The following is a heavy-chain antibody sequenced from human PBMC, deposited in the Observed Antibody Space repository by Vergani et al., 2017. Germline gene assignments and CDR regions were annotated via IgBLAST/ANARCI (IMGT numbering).Heavy chain of an antibody. CDR2: IYTSGST. CDR1: GGSISSGDHC. D-gene: IGHD2-2*01. J-gene: IGHJ4*02. V-gene: IGHV4-61*02. CDR3: ARVVKPTYCSSTSCSYYFDY. Sequence: QVQLQESGPGLVKPSQTLSLTCAVSGGSISSGDHCWTWIRQRPGKGLEWIGRIYTSGSTNYNPSLKSRVTMSVDTSKNQFSLKLSSVTAADTAVYYCARVVKPTYCSSTSCSYYFDYWGQGTLVTVSS.